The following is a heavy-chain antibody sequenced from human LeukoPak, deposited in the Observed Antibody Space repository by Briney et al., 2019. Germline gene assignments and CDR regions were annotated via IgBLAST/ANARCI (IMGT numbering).Heavy chain of an antibody. CDR1: GYTFTGYY. D-gene: IGHD4-11*01. J-gene: IGHJ4*02. CDR2: IYPNSGDT. V-gene: IGHV1-2*02. Sequence: ASVKLSCKASGYTFTGYYMHWVRQAPGQGLEWMGWIYPNSGDTNYAQNFQGRVPMTRDTSVSTAYMELSRLRSDDTAVYYCARDDYSNYPADYWGQGTLVTVSS. CDR3: ARDDYSNYPADY.